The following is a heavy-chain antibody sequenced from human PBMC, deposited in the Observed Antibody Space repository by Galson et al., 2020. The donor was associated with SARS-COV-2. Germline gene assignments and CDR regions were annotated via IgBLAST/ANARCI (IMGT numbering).Heavy chain of an antibody. CDR1: GGSFSGYS. CDR2: INFGGNA. J-gene: IGHJ6*03. V-gene: IGHV4-34*01. D-gene: IGHD3-10*01. Sequence: SETLSLTCAVYGGSFSGYSWTWIRQPPGKGLEWIGEINFGGNANYNPSLRSRVTLSVDTSKNQFSLSLRSVTAADTGLYYCARGHRGVVPSGVPGLGPCYSYHFMDVWGRGTTVTVAS. CDR3: ARGHRGVVPSGVPGLGPCYSYHFMDV.